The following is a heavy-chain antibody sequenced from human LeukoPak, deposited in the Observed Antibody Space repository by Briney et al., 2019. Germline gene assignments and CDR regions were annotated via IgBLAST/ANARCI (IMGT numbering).Heavy chain of an antibody. CDR2: ISGTSTYI. Sequence: KAGGSLRLSCAASGFTFSSHSMNWVRQAPGKGLEWVSSISGTSTYIYYADSVKGRFTISRDNAKNSVYLQMNSLRAEDTAVYYCARDFNVGYDFDYWGQGTLVTVSS. V-gene: IGHV3-21*01. CDR3: ARDFNVGYDFDY. CDR1: GFTFSSHS. J-gene: IGHJ4*02. D-gene: IGHD1-1*01.